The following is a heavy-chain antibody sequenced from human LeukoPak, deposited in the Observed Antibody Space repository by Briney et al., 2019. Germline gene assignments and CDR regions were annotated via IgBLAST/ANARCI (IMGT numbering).Heavy chain of an antibody. CDR2: IYNGGAT. CDR1: GFTVTSNY. Sequence: GGSLRLSCAASGFTVTSNYMSWVRQAPGKGLECVSLIYNGGATYYADSVKGRFTISRDNSKNTLYLQMNSLRAEDTAVYYCARTRYYYNSRSYGAPYYFDYWGQGTLVTVSS. J-gene: IGHJ4*02. D-gene: IGHD3-10*01. V-gene: IGHV3-66*01. CDR3: ARTRYYYNSRSYGAPYYFDY.